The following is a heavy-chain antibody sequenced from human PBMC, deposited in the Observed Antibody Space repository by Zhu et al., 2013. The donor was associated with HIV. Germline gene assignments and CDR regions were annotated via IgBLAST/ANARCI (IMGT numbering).Heavy chain of an antibody. CDR2: INPKGGGT. J-gene: IGHJ3*01. CDR1: GYTFNDYY. V-gene: IGHV1-2*02. D-gene: IGHD6-25*01. CDR3: ARDERALDV. Sequence: QVHLVQSGAEVRKPGASVKVSCKASGYTFNDYYMHWVRQAPGQGLEWMGWINPKGGGTNYPQKFQGRVTMTRDTSISTAYMELTSLRSDDTALYYCARDERALDVWGQGTMVTVSS.